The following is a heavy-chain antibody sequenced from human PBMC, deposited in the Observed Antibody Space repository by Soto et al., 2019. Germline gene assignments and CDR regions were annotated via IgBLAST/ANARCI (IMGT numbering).Heavy chain of an antibody. Sequence: PSETLSLTCTVSGGSISSYYWSWIRQPPGKGLEWIGYIYYSGSTNYNPSLKSRVTISVDTSENQFSLKLSSVTAADTAVYYCARAPPGEGGNWFDPWGQGTLVTVSS. J-gene: IGHJ5*02. D-gene: IGHD1-26*01. CDR2: IYYSGST. CDR3: ARAPPGEGGNWFDP. V-gene: IGHV4-59*01. CDR1: GGSISSYY.